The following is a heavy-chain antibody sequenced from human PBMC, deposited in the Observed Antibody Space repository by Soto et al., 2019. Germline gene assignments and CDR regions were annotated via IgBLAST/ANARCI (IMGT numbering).Heavy chain of an antibody. D-gene: IGHD2-8*01. J-gene: IGHJ6*02. CDR2: INPSDGST. CDR3: ARGHSTDCSNGVCSFFYNHEMDV. V-gene: IGHV1-46*01. CDR1: GSTFTTYY. Sequence: ASVKVSCKASGSTFTTYYMHWVRQAPGQGLEWMGLINPSDGSTTYAQKFQGRVTMTRDTSTSTVYMELTRLRSDDTAVYFCARGHSTDCSNGVCSFFYNHEMDVWGQGTTVTVSS.